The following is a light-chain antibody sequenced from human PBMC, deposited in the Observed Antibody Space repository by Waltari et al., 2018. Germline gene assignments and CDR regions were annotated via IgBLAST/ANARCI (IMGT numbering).Light chain of an antibody. CDR3: QHYVRLPAT. CDR1: QSVSRA. Sequence: EIVLTQSPGSLSSSPGERVTLSCRASQSVSRALAWYQQKPGQAPRLLIFGESNRATGIPDRFSGSGSETDFRLTISRLEPEDFAVYYCQHYVRLPATFGRGTKVEIK. J-gene: IGKJ1*01. CDR2: GES. V-gene: IGKV3-20*01.